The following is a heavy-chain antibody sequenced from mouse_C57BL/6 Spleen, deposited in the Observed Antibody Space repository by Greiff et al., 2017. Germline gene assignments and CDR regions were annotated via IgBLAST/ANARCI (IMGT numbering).Heavy chain of an antibody. D-gene: IGHD1-1*01. Sequence: VQLQQSGPELVKPGASVKISCKASGYAFSSSWMNWVKQRPGKGLEWIGRIYPGDGDTNYNGKFKGKATLTADKSSSPAYMQLSSLTSEDSAVYFCERDYYGSYAMDYWGQGTSVTVSS. CDR2: IYPGDGDT. J-gene: IGHJ4*01. V-gene: IGHV1-82*01. CDR1: GYAFSSSW. CDR3: ERDYYGSYAMDY.